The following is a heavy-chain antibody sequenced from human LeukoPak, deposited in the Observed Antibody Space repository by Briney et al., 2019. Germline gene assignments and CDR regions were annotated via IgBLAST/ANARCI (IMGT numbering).Heavy chain of an antibody. CDR3: ARSSIIAAAGPYYFDY. D-gene: IGHD6-13*01. V-gene: IGHV1-69*06. CDR2: IIPIFGAA. CDR1: GGTFSSYA. J-gene: IGHJ4*02. Sequence: ASVKVSCKASGGTFSSYAISWVRQAPGQGLEWMGGIIPIFGAANYAQKFQGRVTITADKSTSTAYMELSSLRSEDTAVYYCARSSIIAAAGPYYFDYWGQGTLVTVSS.